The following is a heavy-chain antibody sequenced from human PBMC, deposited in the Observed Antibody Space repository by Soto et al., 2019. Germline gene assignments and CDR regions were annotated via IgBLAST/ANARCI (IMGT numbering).Heavy chain of an antibody. CDR3: ARVYSNYGGWFDP. J-gene: IGHJ5*02. V-gene: IGHV3-23*01. CDR1: GFTFSSYA. Sequence: EVQLLESGGGLVQPGGSLRLSCAASGFTFSSYAMSWVRQAPGNGLEWVSAISGSGGSTYYADSVKGRFTISRDNSKNTLYLQMNSLRAEDTAVYYCARVYSNYGGWFDPWGQGTLVTVSS. D-gene: IGHD4-4*01. CDR2: ISGSGGST.